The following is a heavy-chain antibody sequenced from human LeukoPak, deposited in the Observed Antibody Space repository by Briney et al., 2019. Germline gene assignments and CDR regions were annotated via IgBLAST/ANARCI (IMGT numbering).Heavy chain of an antibody. CDR2: PYNGGRN. Sequence: PSETLSFTATVPAGSTGVNHGGWFRQPPGMERMGRGNPYNGGRNNSNPSLKSRVTISVDTSKNQFSLKLSSVTAADTAVYYCARAEVITMVRGDIFSSAFDIWGQGTMVTVSS. D-gene: IGHD3-10*01. CDR3: ARAEVITMVRGDIFSSAFDI. V-gene: IGHV4-59*01. J-gene: IGHJ3*02. CDR1: AGSTGVNH.